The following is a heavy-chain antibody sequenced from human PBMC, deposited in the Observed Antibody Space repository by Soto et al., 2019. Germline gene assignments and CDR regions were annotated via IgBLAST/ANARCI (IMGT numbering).Heavy chain of an antibody. D-gene: IGHD3-3*01. CDR1: VFTFSSYS. Sequence: GGSLRLSCAASVFTFSSYSMNLVRQAPGKGLEWVSSISISSSYIYYADSVKGRFTISRDNAKNSLYLQMNSLRAEDTDVYYCESARFLEWKVYYYGMEVWGKGTTVTVSS. J-gene: IGHJ6*04. CDR2: ISISSSYI. CDR3: ESARFLEWKVYYYGMEV. V-gene: IGHV3-21*01.